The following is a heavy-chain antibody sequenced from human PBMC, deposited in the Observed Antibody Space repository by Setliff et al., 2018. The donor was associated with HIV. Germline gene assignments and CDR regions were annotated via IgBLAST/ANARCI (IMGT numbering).Heavy chain of an antibody. V-gene: IGHV4-39*07. J-gene: IGHJ3*02. D-gene: IGHD2-2*01. CDR3: ARAFCSSASCYGGGDAFDI. Sequence: SETLSLTCTVSDGSVSSSSYYWAWIRQSPGKGLEWIGSIYAGGSTYYQPSLKSRVTISLDTSKNQFSLKLSSVTAADTAVYYCARAFCSSASCYGGGDAFDIWGQGTMVTVSS. CDR2: IYAGGST. CDR1: DGSVSSSSYY.